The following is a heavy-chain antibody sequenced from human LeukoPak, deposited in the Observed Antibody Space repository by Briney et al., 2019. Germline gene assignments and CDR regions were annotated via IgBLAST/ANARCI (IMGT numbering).Heavy chain of an antibody. CDR2: ISYDGSNK. D-gene: IGHD1-26*01. CDR1: GFTFSSYA. Sequence: PGGSLRLSCAASGFTFSSYAMHWVRQAPGKGLEWVAVISYDGSNKYYADSVKGRFTISRDNSKNTLYLQMNSLRAEDTAVYYCARGERSEDFDYWGQGTLVTVSS. CDR3: ARGERSEDFDY. J-gene: IGHJ4*02. V-gene: IGHV3-30-3*01.